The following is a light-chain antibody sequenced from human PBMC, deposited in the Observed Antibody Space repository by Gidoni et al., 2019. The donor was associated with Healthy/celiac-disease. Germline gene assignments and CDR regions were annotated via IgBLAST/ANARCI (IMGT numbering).Light chain of an antibody. V-gene: IGLV1-51*01. J-gene: IGLJ2*01. CDR1: SSNIGTNY. Sequence: QSVLTQPPSVSAAPGQKGTISCSGSSSNIGTNYVSWYQQLPGTAPTLLIYDNNKRPAVIPDRFSGSKSGTSATLGITGLQTGDDADYYCGTWDSSLSAGVFGGGTKLTVL. CDR2: DNN. CDR3: GTWDSSLSAGV.